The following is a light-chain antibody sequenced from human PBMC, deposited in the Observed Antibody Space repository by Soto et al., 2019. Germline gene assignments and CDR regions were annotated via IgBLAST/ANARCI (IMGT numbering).Light chain of an antibody. CDR1: SSDVGAYNY. CDR3: NSYTSSSARV. Sequence: QSVLTQPASVSGSPGQSITISCTGTSSDVGAYNYVSWYQQHPGKAPKLMIYEVSNRPSGVSNRFSGSKSGNTASLTISGLQAEDEADYYCNSYTSSSARVFRGGTKLTVL. CDR2: EVS. J-gene: IGLJ3*02. V-gene: IGLV2-14*01.